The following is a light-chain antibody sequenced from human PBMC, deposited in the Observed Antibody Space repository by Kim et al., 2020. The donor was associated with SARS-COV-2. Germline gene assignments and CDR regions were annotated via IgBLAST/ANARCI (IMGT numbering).Light chain of an antibody. J-gene: IGKJ4*01. CDR1: QSVSRS. V-gene: IGKV3-11*01. Sequence: LSPGERATLSCRASQSVSRSFAWYQQKPGQAPRLLIYDASKRATGIPARFSGSGSGTDFTLTISSLEPEDFAFYYCQQRSNWPLTFGGGTKVDIK. CDR2: DAS. CDR3: QQRSNWPLT.